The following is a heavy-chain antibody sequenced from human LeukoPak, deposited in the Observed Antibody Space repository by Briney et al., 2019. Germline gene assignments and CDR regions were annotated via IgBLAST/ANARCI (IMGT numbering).Heavy chain of an antibody. CDR2: INPNSGGT. J-gene: IGHJ4*02. V-gene: IGHV1-2*02. Sequence: APVKVSCKASGYTFTGYYMHWVRQAPGQGLEWMGWINPNSGGTNYAQKFQGRVTMTRDTSISTAYMELSRLRSDDTAVYYCAREPRIVVVPAAIDYWGQGTLVAVSS. CDR3: AREPRIVVVPAAIDY. D-gene: IGHD2-2*01. CDR1: GYTFTGYY.